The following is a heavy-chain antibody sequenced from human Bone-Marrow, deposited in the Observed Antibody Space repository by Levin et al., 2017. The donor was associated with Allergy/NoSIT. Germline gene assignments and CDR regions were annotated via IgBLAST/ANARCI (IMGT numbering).Heavy chain of an antibody. D-gene: IGHD6-13*01. CDR1: GGSFSGSY. CDR2: INHSGST. Sequence: SQTLSLTCAVYGGSFSGSYWSWIRQPPGKGLEWIGEINHSGSTNYNPSLKSRVTISVDTSKNQFSLKLSSVTAADTAVYYCARGMRSSWYYYFDYWGQGTLVTVSS. V-gene: IGHV4-34*01. J-gene: IGHJ4*02. CDR3: ARGMRSSWYYYFDY.